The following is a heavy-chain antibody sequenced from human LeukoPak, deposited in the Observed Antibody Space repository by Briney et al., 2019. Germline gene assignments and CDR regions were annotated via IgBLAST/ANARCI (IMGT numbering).Heavy chain of an antibody. D-gene: IGHD3-9*01. V-gene: IGHV4-59*01. J-gene: IGHJ6*02. Sequence: SETLSLTCTVSGGSISSYYWSWIRQPPGKGLEWIGYIYYSGSTNYNPSLKSRVTISVDTSKNQLSLKLSSVTAADTAVYYCARAVYYDILTGYAQGYYYGMDVWGQGTTVTVSS. CDR1: GGSISSYY. CDR3: ARAVYYDILTGYAQGYYYGMDV. CDR2: IYYSGST.